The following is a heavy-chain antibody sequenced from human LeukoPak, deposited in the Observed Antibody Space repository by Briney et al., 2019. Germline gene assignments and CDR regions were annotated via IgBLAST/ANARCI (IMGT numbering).Heavy chain of an antibody. CDR2: IRSNGGNK. CDR3: ATVGYYYGSGSYPSRGYFDY. D-gene: IGHD3-10*01. J-gene: IGHJ4*02. Sequence: GGSLRLSCAVSGFTFSNYGMHWVREAPGKGLELGAFIRSNGGNKYYADAVKGRFNISRDNAKNSLYLQMNSLRAEHTAVYYCATVGYYYGSGSYPSRGYFDYWGQGTLVTVSS. V-gene: IGHV3-30*02. CDR1: GFTFSNYG.